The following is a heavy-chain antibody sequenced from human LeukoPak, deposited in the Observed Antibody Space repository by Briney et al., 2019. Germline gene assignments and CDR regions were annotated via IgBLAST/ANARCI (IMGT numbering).Heavy chain of an antibody. CDR1: GGSISTYY. J-gene: IGHJ6*02. CDR3: VREPLSSGYDYYYGMDV. Sequence: PSETLSLTCTVSGGSISTYYWGWIRQPPGKGLEWIGYIYYSGSTNYNPSLKSRVTIFVATSKNRFSLKLSSVTAADTAVYYCVREPLSSGYDYYYGMDVWGQGTTVTVSS. V-gene: IGHV4-59*01. CDR2: IYYSGST. D-gene: IGHD5-12*01.